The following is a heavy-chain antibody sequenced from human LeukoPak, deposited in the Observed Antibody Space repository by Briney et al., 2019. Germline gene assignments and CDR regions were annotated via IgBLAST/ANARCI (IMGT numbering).Heavy chain of an antibody. CDR2: ISYVGINK. CDR3: ARDPRQQLVPAPPYFDY. D-gene: IGHD6-13*01. J-gene: IGHJ4*02. Sequence: GGSLRLSCAPSGFTFSSYAMHWVRQAPGKGLEWVAVISYVGINKYHADSVKGRFTISRDNSTITLYLQMNSLRPEDTAVYYCARDPRQQLVPAPPYFDYWGQGTLVTVSS. CDR1: GFTFSSYA. V-gene: IGHV3-30-3*01.